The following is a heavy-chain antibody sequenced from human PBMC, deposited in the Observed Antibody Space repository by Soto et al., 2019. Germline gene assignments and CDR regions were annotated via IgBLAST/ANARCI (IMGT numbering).Heavy chain of an antibody. D-gene: IGHD2-15*01. CDR2: IYYSGRT. J-gene: IGHJ4*02. V-gene: IGHV4-59*01. Sequence: SDTLCLTCTVSGGSISSYYWSGIRQPPGKGLEWIGYIYYSGRTNYNPSFKSRVTISVDASKNQFSLKLRSATAADTAVYYCAARAYCSGGNCYSFDYWGKGTLVTVS. CDR3: AARAYCSGGNCYSFDY. CDR1: GGSISSYY.